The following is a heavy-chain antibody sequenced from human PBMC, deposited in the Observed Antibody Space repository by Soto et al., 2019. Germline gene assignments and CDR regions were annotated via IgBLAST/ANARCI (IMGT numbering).Heavy chain of an antibody. D-gene: IGHD1-26*01. CDR1: GFTFSSYA. V-gene: IGHV3-30*04. J-gene: IGHJ3*02. CDR2: ISYDGSNK. Sequence: GGSLRLSCAASGFTFSSYAMHWVRQAPGKGLEWVAVISYDGSNKYYADSVKGRFTISRDNSKNTLYLQMNSLRAEDPAVYYWARSWVVVGATIDIWGQGTMVTVSS. CDR3: ARSWVVVGATIDI.